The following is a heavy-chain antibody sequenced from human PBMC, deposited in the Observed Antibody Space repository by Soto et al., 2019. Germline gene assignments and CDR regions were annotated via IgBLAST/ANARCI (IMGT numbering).Heavy chain of an antibody. CDR2: INHSGST. Sequence: SETLSLTCAVYGGSFSGYYWSWIRQPPGKGLEWIGEINHSGSTNYNPSLKSRVTISVDTSKNQFSLKLSSVTAADTVVYYCARIHLWGTYSSSSGCKSASSSCSPKTDYWGQGTLVTVSS. D-gene: IGHD6-6*01. CDR3: ARIHLWGTYSSSSGCKSASSSCSPKTDY. J-gene: IGHJ4*02. CDR1: GGSFSGYY. V-gene: IGHV4-34*01.